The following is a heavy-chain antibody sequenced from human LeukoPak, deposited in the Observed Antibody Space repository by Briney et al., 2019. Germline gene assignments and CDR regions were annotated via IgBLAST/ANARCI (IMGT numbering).Heavy chain of an antibody. D-gene: IGHD1-26*01. CDR1: GFTFSSYE. CDR3: ARYREVGATVDY. CDR2: IYYSGST. J-gene: IGHJ4*02. Sequence: PGGSLRLSCAASGFTFSSYEMNWVRHAPGEGLKWIGSIYYSGSTYYNRSLKSRVTISGDTSKNQFSLKLSSVNAADTAVYYCARYREVGATVDYWGQGTLGTVSS. V-gene: IGHV4-38-2*01.